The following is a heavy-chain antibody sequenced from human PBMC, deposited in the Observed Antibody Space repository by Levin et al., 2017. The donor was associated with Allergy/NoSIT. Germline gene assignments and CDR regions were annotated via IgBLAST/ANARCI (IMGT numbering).Heavy chain of an antibody. CDR2: INTYNGHA. V-gene: IGHV1-18*01. D-gene: IGHD6-19*01. CDR3: AKGRRGIGWFYFDS. CDR1: GYTFTSFG. Sequence: GESLKISCQTSGYTFTSFGMNWVRQAPGQGLEWMGWINTYNGHATYAQAFQGRVSMTTDTSTNTAYLELRNLRSDDTALYYCAKGRRGIGWFYFDSWGQGTLVTVSS. J-gene: IGHJ4*02.